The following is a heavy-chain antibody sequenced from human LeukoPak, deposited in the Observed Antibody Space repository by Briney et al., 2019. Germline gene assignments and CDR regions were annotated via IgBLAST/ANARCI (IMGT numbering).Heavy chain of an antibody. D-gene: IGHD3-22*01. V-gene: IGHV4-59*01. CDR2: IYYSGST. Sequence: SETLSLTCTVSGGSISSYYWSWIRQPPGKGLEWIGYIYYSGSTNYNPSLKSRATISVDTSKYQFSLKLSSVTAADTAVYYCARTSSGYYSLFDYWGQGTLVTVSS. CDR3: ARTSSGYYSLFDY. J-gene: IGHJ4*02. CDR1: GGSISSYY.